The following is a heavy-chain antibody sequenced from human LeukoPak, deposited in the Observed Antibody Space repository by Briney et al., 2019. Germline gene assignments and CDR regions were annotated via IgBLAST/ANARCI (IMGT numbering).Heavy chain of an antibody. CDR2: IYSGGNT. J-gene: IGHJ4*02. CDR3: ARDHSSGWYGDY. Sequence: PGGSLRLSCAASGFTVSTNYMSWVRQAPGKGLEWLSVIYSGGNTYYTDSVKGRFTISRDNSKNTLYLQMNSLRAEDTAVYYCARDHSSGWYGDYWGQGTLLTVSS. V-gene: IGHV3-66*01. CDR1: GFTVSTNY. D-gene: IGHD6-19*01.